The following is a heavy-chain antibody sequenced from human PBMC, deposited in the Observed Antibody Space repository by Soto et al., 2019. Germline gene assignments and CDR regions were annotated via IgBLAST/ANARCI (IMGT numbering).Heavy chain of an antibody. CDR1: GFTFSSYA. D-gene: IGHD3-10*01. Sequence: EVQLLESGGGLVQPGGSLRLSCAASGFTFSSYAMSWVRQAPGKGLEWVSTISGSGGSTYYADSVKGRFTISRDNSKNTLYLQMNSLSAEDTDVYYCAKDQDYYGSGSYWAYGLDVWGQGTTVTVSS. J-gene: IGHJ6*02. V-gene: IGHV3-23*01. CDR3: AKDQDYYGSGSYWAYGLDV. CDR2: ISGSGGST.